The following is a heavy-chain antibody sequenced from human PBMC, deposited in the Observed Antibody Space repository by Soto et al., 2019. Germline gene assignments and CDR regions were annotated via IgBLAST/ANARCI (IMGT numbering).Heavy chain of an antibody. V-gene: IGHV1-3*01. J-gene: IGHJ4*02. Sequence: ASVKVSCKASGYTFTGYAMQWVRQAPGQRLEWMGWINGGNGNTKYSQKFQGRVTITRDTSASTAYMELSSLRSEDTAVHYCARAVAVPADFDYWGQGTLVTVSS. CDR3: ARAVAVPADFDY. CDR1: GYTFTGYA. D-gene: IGHD6-19*01. CDR2: INGGNGNT.